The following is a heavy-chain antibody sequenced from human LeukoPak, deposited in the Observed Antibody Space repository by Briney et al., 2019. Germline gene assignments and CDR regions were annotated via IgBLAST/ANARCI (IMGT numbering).Heavy chain of an antibody. CDR2: ISAYNGNT. D-gene: IGHD5-12*01. J-gene: IGHJ6*03. CDR1: GYTFTSYG. CDR3: ARAGYRGYETVFYYMDV. Sequence: GASVKVSCKASGYTFTSYGISWVRQAPGQGLEWMGWISAYNGNTNYAQELQGRVTMTTDTSTSTAYMEPRSLRSDDTAVYYCARAGYRGYETVFYYMDVWGKGTTVTVSS. V-gene: IGHV1-18*01.